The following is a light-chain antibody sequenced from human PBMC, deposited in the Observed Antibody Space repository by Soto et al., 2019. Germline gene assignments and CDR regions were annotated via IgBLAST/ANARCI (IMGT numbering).Light chain of an antibody. CDR2: RAS. V-gene: IGKV1-12*01. J-gene: IGKJ4*01. CDR3: QQTTTFPLT. Sequence: DIPMTQSPSSVSASVGDRVTITCRASQGITSWLAWYQQKPGKAPKLLIYRASNLQSGVPSRFSGSGSGTDFTLTISGLQPADFATYYCQQTTTFPLTCGGGTKVEIK. CDR1: QGITSW.